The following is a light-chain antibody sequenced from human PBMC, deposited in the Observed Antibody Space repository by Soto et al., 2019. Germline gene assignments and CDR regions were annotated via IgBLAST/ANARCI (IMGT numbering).Light chain of an antibody. CDR3: QHYNSYSEA. Sequence: DIQMTQSPSTLSASVGDRVIITCRASQTISSWLAWYQQKPGKAPKLLIYKASTLKSGVPSRFSGSGSGTEFTLTISSLQPDDFATYYCQHYNSYSEAFRQRSKVDIX. CDR2: KAS. J-gene: IGKJ1*01. CDR1: QTISSW. V-gene: IGKV1-5*03.